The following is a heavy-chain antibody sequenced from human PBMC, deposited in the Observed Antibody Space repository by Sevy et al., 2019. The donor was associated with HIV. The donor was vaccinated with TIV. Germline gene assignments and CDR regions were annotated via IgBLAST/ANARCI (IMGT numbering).Heavy chain of an antibody. J-gene: IGHJ4*02. CDR2: VHPGSGIT. CDR3: ARESGGNSDY. D-gene: IGHD2-21*01. Sequence: ASVKVSCKASGFTFSNYFIYWVRQAPGQGLEWMGRVHPGSGITFYPQNFRGRVTITSDTSTSTVYMQLSSLTSEDTALYYCARESGGNSDYWGQGTLVTVSS. CDR1: GFTFSNYF. V-gene: IGHV1-46*01.